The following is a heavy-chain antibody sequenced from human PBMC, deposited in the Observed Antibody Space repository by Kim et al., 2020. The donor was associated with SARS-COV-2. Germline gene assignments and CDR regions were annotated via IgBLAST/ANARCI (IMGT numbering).Heavy chain of an antibody. Sequence: SGQGRFTISRDNSKNTLYLQMNRLRAEDPAVYYCAKVPYSDSSPVGYYFDYWGQGTLVTVSS. D-gene: IGHD5-12*01. J-gene: IGHJ4*02. V-gene: IGHV3-23*01. CDR3: AKVPYSDSSPVGYYFDY.